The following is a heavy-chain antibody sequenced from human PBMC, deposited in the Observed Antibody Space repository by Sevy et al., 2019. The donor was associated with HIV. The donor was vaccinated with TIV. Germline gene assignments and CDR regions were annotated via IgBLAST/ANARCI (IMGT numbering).Heavy chain of an antibody. D-gene: IGHD2-2*02. CDR2: IYPGDSDT. J-gene: IGHJ6*02. Sequence: GESLKISCKGSGYSFTSYWIGWVRQMPGKGLEWMGIIYPGDSDTRYSPSFQGQVTISADKSISTAYLQWSSLKASDTAMYYCARLSGNVVVPAAIGGDGMDVWGQGTTVTVSS. CDR1: GYSFTSYW. CDR3: ARLSGNVVVPAAIGGDGMDV. V-gene: IGHV5-51*01.